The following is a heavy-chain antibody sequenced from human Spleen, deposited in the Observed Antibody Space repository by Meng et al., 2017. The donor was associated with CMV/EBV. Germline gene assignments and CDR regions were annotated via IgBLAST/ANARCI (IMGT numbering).Heavy chain of an antibody. V-gene: IGHV3-30*02. D-gene: IGHD6-13*01. J-gene: IGHJ6*02. CDR3: AKHSRIAAPSGYGMDV. Sequence: GESLKISCAASRFIFSSYGMHWVRQARGKGLEWVAFIRYDGSNKYYADAVKGRFTISRDNARNSLHLQMNSLTVEDTALYYCAKHSRIAAPSGYGMDVWGQGTRVTVSS. CDR1: RFIFSSYG. CDR2: IRYDGSNK.